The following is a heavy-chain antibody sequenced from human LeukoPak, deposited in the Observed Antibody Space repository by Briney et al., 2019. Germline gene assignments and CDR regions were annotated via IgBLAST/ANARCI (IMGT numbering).Heavy chain of an antibody. CDR1: GGTFSSYA. CDR2: IIPIFGTA. Sequence: ASVKVSCKASGGTFSSYAISWVRQAPGQGLEWMGGIIPIFGTANYAQKFQGRVTMTRDTSTSTVYMELSSLRSEDTAVYYCARDMGHYDSSGYQRGGFDYWGQGTLVTVSS. CDR3: ARDMGHYDSSGYQRGGFDY. V-gene: IGHV1-69*05. D-gene: IGHD3-22*01. J-gene: IGHJ4*02.